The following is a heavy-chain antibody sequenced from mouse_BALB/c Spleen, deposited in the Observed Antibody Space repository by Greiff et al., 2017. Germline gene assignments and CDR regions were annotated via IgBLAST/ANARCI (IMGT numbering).Heavy chain of an antibody. D-gene: IGHD2-3*01. CDR1: GFTFSSYT. V-gene: IGHV5-6-4*01. J-gene: IGHJ3*01. CDR3: TRDEDDGYIAY. CDR2: ISSGGSYT. Sequence: DVQLVESGGGLVKPGGSLKLSCAASGFTFSSYTMSWVRQTPEKRLEWVATISSGGSYTYYPDSVKGRFTISRDNAKNTLYLQMSSLKSEDTAMYYCTRDEDDGYIAYWGQGTLVTVSA.